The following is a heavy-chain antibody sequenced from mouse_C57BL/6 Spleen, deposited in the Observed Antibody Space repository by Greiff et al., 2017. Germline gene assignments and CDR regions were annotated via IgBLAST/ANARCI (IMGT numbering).Heavy chain of an antibody. Sequence: QVQLQQPGAELVKPGASVTMSCKASGYTFTSYWITWVQQRPGQGLEWIGDIYPGSGSTNYNEKFKSKATLTVDTSSSTAYKQLSSLTSEDSAVYYCARWGLTTVVARDAMDYWGQGTSVTVSS. V-gene: IGHV1-55*01. J-gene: IGHJ4*01. CDR2: IYPGSGST. D-gene: IGHD1-1*01. CDR1: GYTFTSYW. CDR3: ARWGLTTVVARDAMDY.